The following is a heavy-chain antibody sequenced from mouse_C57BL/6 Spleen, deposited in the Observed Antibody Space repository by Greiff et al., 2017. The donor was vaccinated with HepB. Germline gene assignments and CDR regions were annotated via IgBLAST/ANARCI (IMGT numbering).Heavy chain of an antibody. V-gene: IGHV1-19*01. J-gene: IGHJ4*01. Sequence: EVQLQQSGPVLVKPGASVKMSCKASGYTFTDYYMNWVKQSHGKSLEWIGVINPYNGGTSYNQKFKGKATLTVDKSSSTAYMELNSLTSEDSAVYYCARHRAYAMDYWGQGTSVTVSS. D-gene: IGHD3-1*01. CDR3: ARHRAYAMDY. CDR2: INPYNGGT. CDR1: GYTFTDYY.